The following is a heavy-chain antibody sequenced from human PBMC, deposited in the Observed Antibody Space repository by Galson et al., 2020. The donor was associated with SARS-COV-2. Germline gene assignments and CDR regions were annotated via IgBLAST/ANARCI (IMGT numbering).Heavy chain of an antibody. CDR3: ARDDWELWFGELSFYYYYGMDV. CDR2: ISYDGSNK. D-gene: IGHD3-10*01. J-gene: IGHJ6*02. V-gene: IGHV3-30-3*01. Sequence: GESLKISCAASGFTFSSYAMHWVRQAPGKGLEWVAVISYDGSNKYYADSVKGRFTISRDNSKNTLYLQMNSLRAEDTAVYYCARDDWELWFGELSFYYYYGMDVWGQGTTVTVSS. CDR1: GFTFSSYA.